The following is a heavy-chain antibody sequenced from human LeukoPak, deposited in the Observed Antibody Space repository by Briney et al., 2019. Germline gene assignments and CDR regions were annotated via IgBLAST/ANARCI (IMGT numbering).Heavy chain of an antibody. D-gene: IGHD1-1*01. CDR2: ISSSGSTI. CDR1: GFTFSSYE. CDR3: ARAGSTGTVDF. V-gene: IGHV3-48*03. J-gene: IGHJ4*02. Sequence: GGSLRLSCAASGFTFSSYEMNWVRQAPGKRLEWVSYISSSGSTIYYADSVEGRFTISKDNAKNSLYLQMNSLRAEDTAVYYCARAGSTGTVDFWGQGTLVTVSS.